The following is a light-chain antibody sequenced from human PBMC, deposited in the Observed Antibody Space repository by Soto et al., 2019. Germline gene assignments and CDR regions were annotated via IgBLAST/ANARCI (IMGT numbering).Light chain of an antibody. CDR2: GAS. CDR1: QSISDNF. CDR3: QYYRSEPFT. J-gene: IGKJ3*01. V-gene: IGKV3-20*01. Sequence: EILLTQSPGTLSLSPGERATLSCRASQSISDNFLAWYQEKPGQAPRILIYGASSRDTGIPDRFRGSGSGTDFTLTISRLEPEDFEVYYCQYYRSEPFTFGPGTKVDIK.